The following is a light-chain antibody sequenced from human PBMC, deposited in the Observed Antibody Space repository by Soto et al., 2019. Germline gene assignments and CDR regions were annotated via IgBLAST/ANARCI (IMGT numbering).Light chain of an antibody. CDR2: QTS. J-gene: IGKJ2*01. CDR3: QNYHV. Sequence: LSPLSASVGDRVNITFRGTDSITTWLAWYQQKRGKAPTLLIYQTSVLQNGVPSRFSGTGSETEFTLTIDSLQPDDVATYYCQNYHVFGQGTKVEI. V-gene: IGKV1-5*03. CDR1: DSITTW.